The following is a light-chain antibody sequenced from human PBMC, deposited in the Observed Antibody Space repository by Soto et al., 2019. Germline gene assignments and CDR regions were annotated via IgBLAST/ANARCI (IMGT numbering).Light chain of an antibody. V-gene: IGKV1-13*02. CDR2: DVS. CDR1: QGISNY. J-gene: IGKJ1*01. Sequence: IQMTQSPSSLSASVGDRITITCRASQGISNYLAWYQQKPGKVPKLLIYDVSNLESGVPSRFSGSGSGTEFTLTISSLQPDDFATYYCQQYNTFWTFGQGTKVDIK. CDR3: QQYNTFWT.